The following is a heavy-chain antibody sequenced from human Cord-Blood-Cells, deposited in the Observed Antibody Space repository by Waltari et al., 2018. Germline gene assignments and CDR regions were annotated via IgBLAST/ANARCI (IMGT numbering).Heavy chain of an antibody. CDR2: IRYDGSNK. Sequence: QVQLVESGGGVVQPGGSLRLSCAASGFTFSSYGMHWVRQAPGKGLEWVAFIRYDGSNKYYADSVKGRFTISREKSKNTLYRQRNSLGAEDTAVYYWANHVRTNWGSRRWSGPDAFDIWGQGTMVTVSS. J-gene: IGHJ3*02. CDR1: GFTFSSYG. D-gene: IGHD7-27*01. V-gene: IGHV3-30*02. CDR3: ANHVRTNWGSRRWSGPDAFDI.